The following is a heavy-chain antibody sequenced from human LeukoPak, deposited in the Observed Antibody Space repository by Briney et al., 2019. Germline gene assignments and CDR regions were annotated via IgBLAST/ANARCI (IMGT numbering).Heavy chain of an antibody. D-gene: IGHD6-13*01. J-gene: IGHJ3*02. CDR1: GYTFTSYY. Sequence: ASVKVSCKASGYTFTSYYMHWVRQAPGQGLEWMGIINPSGGSTSYAQKFQGRVTMTRDTSTSTVYMELSSLRSEDTAVYYCARDSHSGSWYGSDDAFDIWGQGTMVTVSS. CDR3: ARDSHSGSWYGSDDAFDI. CDR2: INPSGGST. V-gene: IGHV1-46*01.